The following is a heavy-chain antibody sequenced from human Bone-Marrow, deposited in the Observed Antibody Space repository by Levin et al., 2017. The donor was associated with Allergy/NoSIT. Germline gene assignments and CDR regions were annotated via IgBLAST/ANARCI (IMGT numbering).Heavy chain of an antibody. CDR3: ARDEVGGIDM. V-gene: IGHV3-21*01. D-gene: IGHD1-26*01. J-gene: IGHJ3*02. CDR1: GFRFHTYS. CDR2: ITSTSSHI. Sequence: GESLKISGAASGFRFHTYSMNWVRQAPGKGLEWVSAITSTSSHIYYADSVRGRFTISRDNAKGSLSLQMNSLRAEDTAIYYCARDEVGGIDMWGQGTKVTVSS.